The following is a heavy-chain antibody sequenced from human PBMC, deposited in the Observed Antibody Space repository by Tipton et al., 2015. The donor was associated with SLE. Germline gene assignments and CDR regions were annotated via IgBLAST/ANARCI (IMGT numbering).Heavy chain of an antibody. J-gene: IGHJ3*02. V-gene: IGHV4-4*09. CDR2: IYTSGST. CDR3: ARLHRAFDI. CDR1: GGSMNNYY. Sequence: TLSLTCTVSGGSMNNYYWSWIRQPPGKGLEWIGYIYTSGSTNYNPSLKSRVSISIDTSKTQFSLKLSSVTAADTAVYYCARLHRAFDIWGQGTMVTVSS.